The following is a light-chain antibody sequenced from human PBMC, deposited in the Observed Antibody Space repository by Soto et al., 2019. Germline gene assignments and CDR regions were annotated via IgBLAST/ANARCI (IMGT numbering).Light chain of an antibody. V-gene: IGKV1-27*01. J-gene: IGKJ4*01. CDR3: QQYNSAPIT. Sequence: DIQMPQSPSSLSCSVLDMVTITGRASLPISNYLAWYKQKQWKIPNLLIYAASTLQAGVPSRFSGSGSGTDFTITISSLQNEDVEAYYCQQYNSAPITFGGGPTGDLK. CDR1: LPISNY. CDR2: AAS.